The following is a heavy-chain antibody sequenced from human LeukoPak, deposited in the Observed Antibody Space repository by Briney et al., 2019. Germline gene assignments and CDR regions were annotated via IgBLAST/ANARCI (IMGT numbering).Heavy chain of an antibody. J-gene: IGHJ4*02. CDR1: GGTFITTT. Sequence: GASVKVSCKASGGTFITTTINWVRQAPGQGLEWVALINPNDGSTTYAHKFQGRVTMTRDTSTSTVYMDLSSLTSEDTAVYYRARAPRNSSTMLDYWGQGTLVTVSS. V-gene: IGHV1-46*01. D-gene: IGHD6-13*01. CDR2: INPNDGST. CDR3: ARAPRNSSTMLDY.